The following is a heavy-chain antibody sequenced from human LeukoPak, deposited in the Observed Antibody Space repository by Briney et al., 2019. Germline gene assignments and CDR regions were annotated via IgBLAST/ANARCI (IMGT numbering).Heavy chain of an antibody. Sequence: GASVKVSCKASGYTXTGYYMHWVRQAPGQGLEWMGWINPNSGGTNYAQKFQGRVTMTRATPISTAYMELSRLRSDDTAVYYCARTPCGGDCYHFDYWGQGTLVTVSS. CDR3: ARTPCGGDCYHFDY. CDR2: INPNSGGT. J-gene: IGHJ4*02. CDR1: GYTXTGYY. V-gene: IGHV1-2*02. D-gene: IGHD2-21*02.